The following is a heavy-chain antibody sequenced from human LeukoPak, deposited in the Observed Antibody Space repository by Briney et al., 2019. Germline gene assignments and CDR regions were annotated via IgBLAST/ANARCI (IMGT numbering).Heavy chain of an antibody. D-gene: IGHD2-8*01. CDR2: IIPMFGAP. V-gene: IGHV1-69*05. Sequence: ASVKVSCKASGDTFSIYEISWVRQAPGQGLEWMGDIIPMFGAPNYARRFLGRVTITTDESTSTAYMELNSLTSEDTGVYYCARGYCTNSACLGRPYFDHWGQGTLVTVSS. J-gene: IGHJ4*02. CDR3: ARGYCTNSACLGRPYFDH. CDR1: GDTFSIYE.